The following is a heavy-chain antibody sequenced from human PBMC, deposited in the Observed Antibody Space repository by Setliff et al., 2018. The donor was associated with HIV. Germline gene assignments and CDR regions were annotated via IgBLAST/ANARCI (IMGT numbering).Heavy chain of an antibody. CDR3: ARVVDRDYDFWSAYEY. D-gene: IGHD3-3*01. CDR1: GYTFTAHH. V-gene: IGHV1-2*02. CDR2: IIPKSGET. J-gene: IGHJ4*02. Sequence: EASVKVSCKSSGYTFTAHHIHWVRQAPGQGPEWMGWIIPKSGETSYAEKFRGRVTMTRDTSLSTAYMELSCLTSDDTAVYYCARVVDRDYDFWSAYEYWGQGTMVTVSS.